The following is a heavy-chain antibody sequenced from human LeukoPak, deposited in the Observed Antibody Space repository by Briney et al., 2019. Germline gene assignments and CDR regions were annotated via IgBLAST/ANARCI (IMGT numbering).Heavy chain of an antibody. CDR3: GRLGAHGGNNFDH. CDR2: IRFDGTNK. J-gene: IGHJ5*02. CDR1: GFTFSTYG. Sequence: PGGSLRLSCAASGFTFSTYGMHWVRQAPGKGLEWVAFIRFDGTNKYYADSVKGRFAISRDSSKNTLYLQMNSLRAEDTAVYYCGRLGAHGGNNFDHWGQGTQVTVSS. D-gene: IGHD2-15*01. V-gene: IGHV3-30*02.